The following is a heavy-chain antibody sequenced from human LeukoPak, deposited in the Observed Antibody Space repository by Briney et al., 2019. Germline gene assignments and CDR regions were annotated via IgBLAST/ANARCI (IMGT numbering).Heavy chain of an antibody. J-gene: IGHJ4*02. Sequence: GGSLRLSCAAPGFTLSSYSMNWVRQAPGKGLEWVSYISSSSTHIYYADSVKGRFTISRDNARNSLYLQINSLRAEDTAIYYCARSEHSSSSFDYWGQGTLVTVSS. V-gene: IGHV3-21*01. D-gene: IGHD6-6*01. CDR3: ARSEHSSSSFDY. CDR2: ISSSSTHI. CDR1: GFTLSSYS.